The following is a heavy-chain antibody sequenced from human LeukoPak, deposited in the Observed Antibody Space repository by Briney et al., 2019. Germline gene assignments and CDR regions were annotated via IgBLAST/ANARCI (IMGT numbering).Heavy chain of an antibody. V-gene: IGHV3-23*01. Sequence: PGGSLRLSCAASGFTISSYAMSWVRQAPGKGLEWVSAISGSGGSTYYADSVKGRFTISRDNSKNTLYLQMNSLRAEDTAVYYCAKANREWLDYFDYWGQGTLVTVSS. CDR3: AKANREWLDYFDY. CDR2: ISGSGGST. CDR1: GFTISSYA. J-gene: IGHJ4*02. D-gene: IGHD6-19*01.